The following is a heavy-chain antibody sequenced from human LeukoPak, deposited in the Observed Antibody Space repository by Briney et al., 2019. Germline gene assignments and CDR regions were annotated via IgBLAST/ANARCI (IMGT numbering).Heavy chain of an antibody. CDR2: ISGSGGST. Sequence: LAGGSLRPSCAASGFTFSNYGMHWVRQAPGKGLEWVSAISGSGGSTYYADSVKGRFTISRDNSKNTLYLQMNSLRAEDTAVYYCAKDTQYGLGGHAFDIWGQGTMVTVSS. D-gene: IGHD3-10*01. CDR3: AKDTQYGLGGHAFDI. J-gene: IGHJ3*02. CDR1: GFTFSNYG. V-gene: IGHV3-23*01.